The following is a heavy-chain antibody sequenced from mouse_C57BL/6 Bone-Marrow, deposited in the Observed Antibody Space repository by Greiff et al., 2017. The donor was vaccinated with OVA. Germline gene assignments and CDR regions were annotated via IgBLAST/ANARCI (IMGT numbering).Heavy chain of an antibody. CDR1: GYTFTDYE. CDR2: IDPETGGT. Sequence: VQRVESGAELVRPGASVTLSCKASGYTFTDYEMHWVKQTPVHGLEWIGVIDPETGGTDYNQNFKGKAILTVDKSSSTAYMELRSLTSDGSAVYYCTRERPHTFDYWGQGTTLTVSS. V-gene: IGHV1-15*01. J-gene: IGHJ2*01. CDR3: TRERPHTFDY.